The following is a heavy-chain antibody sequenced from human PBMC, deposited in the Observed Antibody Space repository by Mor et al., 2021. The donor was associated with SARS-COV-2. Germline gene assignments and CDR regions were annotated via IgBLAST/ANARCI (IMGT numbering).Heavy chain of an antibody. CDR2: SPSSRDI. J-gene: IGHJ4*02. CDR3: ARLRGSDFDS. Sequence: SPSSRDIYYADSVKGRFTISRDNAAKSFFLQMNNLRAEDTAVFYCARLRGSDFDSWGQGTLVTVS. D-gene: IGHD3-10*01. V-gene: IGHV3-21*01.